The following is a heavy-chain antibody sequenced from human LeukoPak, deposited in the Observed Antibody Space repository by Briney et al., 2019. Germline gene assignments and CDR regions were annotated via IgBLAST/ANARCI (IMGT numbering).Heavy chain of an antibody. D-gene: IGHD1-26*01. V-gene: IGHV3-7*01. CDR3: ARWKMELQRNAFDF. Sequence: RGSLRLSCVASGFSPRTYWTCWIRPAPKEKPGWVADINQDGREEYYLKSVRGRFTVSRANAQNAVFLQMTNLRSDDTAVYYCARWKMELQRNAFDFWGQGTVVTVSS. CDR1: GFSPRTYW. J-gene: IGHJ3*01. CDR2: INQDGREE.